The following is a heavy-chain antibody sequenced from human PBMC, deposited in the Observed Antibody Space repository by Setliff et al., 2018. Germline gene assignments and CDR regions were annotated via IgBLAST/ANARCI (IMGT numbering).Heavy chain of an antibody. V-gene: IGHV3-48*01. CDR3: ARNGDVDTGFLGYYYYYMDV. J-gene: IGHJ6*03. CDR2: ISSSGSTI. Sequence: GGSLRLSCAASGFTFSSYWMSWVRQAPGKGLEWVSYISSSGSTIYYADSVKGRFTISRDNAKNSLYLQMNSLRAEDTAMYYCARNGDVDTGFLGYYYYYMDVWGKGTTVTVSS. CDR1: GFTFSSYW. D-gene: IGHD5-18*01.